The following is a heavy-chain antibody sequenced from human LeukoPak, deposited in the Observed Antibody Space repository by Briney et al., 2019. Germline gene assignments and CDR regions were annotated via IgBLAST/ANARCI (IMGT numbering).Heavy chain of an antibody. D-gene: IGHD5-18*01. CDR2: ISAYNGNT. V-gene: IGHV1-18*01. CDR1: GYTFTSYG. J-gene: IGHJ4*02. CDR3: AREHVDTAMVDPFYFDY. Sequence: ASVKVSCKASGYTFTSYGISWVRQAPGQGLEWMGWISAYNGNTNYAQKLQGRVTMTTDTSTSTAYMELRSLTSDDTAVYYCAREHVDTAMVDPFYFDYWGQGTLVTVSS.